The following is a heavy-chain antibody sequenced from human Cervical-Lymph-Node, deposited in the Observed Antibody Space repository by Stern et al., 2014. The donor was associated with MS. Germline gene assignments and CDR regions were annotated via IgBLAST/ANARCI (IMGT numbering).Heavy chain of an antibody. D-gene: IGHD1-1*01. Sequence: EVHLVESGEGVIQPGGSLRLSCTASGFTVSRDYMTWVRQAPGKGLEWVSLITNVGSTFYTDSVKGRFTISRDDSKNTVYLHMTSLRAEDTAMYYCARDTSSPERSDWWGQGTLVTVSS. V-gene: IGHV3-53*01. J-gene: IGHJ4*02. CDR1: GFTVSRDY. CDR2: ITNVGST. CDR3: ARDTSSPERSDW.